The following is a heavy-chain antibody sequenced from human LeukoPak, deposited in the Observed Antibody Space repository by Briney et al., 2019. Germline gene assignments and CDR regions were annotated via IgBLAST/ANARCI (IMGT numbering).Heavy chain of an antibody. CDR2: ISGSDGST. J-gene: IGHJ4*02. D-gene: IGHD2/OR15-2a*01. Sequence: PGGSLRLSCAASGFTFSSYAMSWVRQAPGKGLEWVSGISGSDGSTNYTDSVKGRFTISRENSKNTLYLQMNSPRAEDTAVYYCAKDSAKKYDDYWGQGTLVTVSS. CDR1: GFTFSSYA. V-gene: IGHV3-23*01. CDR3: AKDSAKKYDDY.